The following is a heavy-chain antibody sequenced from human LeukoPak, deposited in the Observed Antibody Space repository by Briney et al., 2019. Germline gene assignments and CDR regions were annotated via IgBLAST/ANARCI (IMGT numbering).Heavy chain of an antibody. CDR1: GGSISSGGYY. D-gene: IGHD5/OR15-5a*01. CDR2: IYHSGST. V-gene: IGHV4-30-2*01. CDR3: ARAKYGLSTPRSVYYFDY. Sequence: SETLSLTCTVSGGSISSGGYYWSWIRQPPGKGLEWIGYIYHSGSTYYNPSLKSRVTISVDRSKNQFSLKLSSVTAADTAVYYCARAKYGLSTPRSVYYFDYWGQGTLVTVSS. J-gene: IGHJ4*02.